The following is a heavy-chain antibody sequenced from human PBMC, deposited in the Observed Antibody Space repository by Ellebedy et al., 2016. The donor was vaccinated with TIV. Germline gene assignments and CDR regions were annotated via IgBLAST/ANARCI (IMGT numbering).Heavy chain of an antibody. CDR2: IWHDGSKT. CDR1: GFTFRNYG. D-gene: IGHD1-26*01. J-gene: IGHJ4*02. Sequence: PGGSLRLSCEASGFTFRNYGVHWVRQAPGKGLEWVAVIWHDGSKTYYVDSVKGRFTISRDDSKNTLYLQMNSLRAEDTAVYFCAVEGGSGSYYSTDYWGQGTLVTVSS. V-gene: IGHV3-33*01. CDR3: AVEGGSGSYYSTDY.